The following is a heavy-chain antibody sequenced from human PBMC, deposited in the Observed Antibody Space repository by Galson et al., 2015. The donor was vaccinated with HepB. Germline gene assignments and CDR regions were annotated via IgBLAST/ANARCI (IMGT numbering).Heavy chain of an antibody. CDR3: AMWGDILTGSN. CDR2: ISSSSSYI. V-gene: IGHV3-21*01. Sequence: SLRLSCAASGFTFSSYSMNWVRQAPGKGLEWVSSISSSSSYIYYADSVKGRFTISRDNAKNSLYLQMNSLRAEDTAVYYCAMWGDILTGSNWGQGTLVTVSS. J-gene: IGHJ4*02. CDR1: GFTFSSYS. D-gene: IGHD3-9*01.